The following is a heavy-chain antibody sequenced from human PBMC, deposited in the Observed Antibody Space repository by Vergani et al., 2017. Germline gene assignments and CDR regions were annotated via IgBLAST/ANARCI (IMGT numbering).Heavy chain of an antibody. J-gene: IGHJ5*02. CDR1: GGSISSYY. CDR2: INTSGST. D-gene: IGHD2-2*01. CDR3: ARASFSPTSCHLPLDWFDP. Sequence: QVQLQESGPGLVKPSETLSLTCTVSGGSISSYYWSWIRQPAGKGLEWIGGINTSGSTNYNPSLKSRVTMSVDTSKNQFSLKLSSVTAADTAEYYCARASFSPTSCHLPLDWFDPWGQGTLVTVSS. V-gene: IGHV4-4*07.